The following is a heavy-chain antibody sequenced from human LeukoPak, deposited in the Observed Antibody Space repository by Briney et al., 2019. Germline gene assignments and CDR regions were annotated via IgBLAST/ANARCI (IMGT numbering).Heavy chain of an antibody. V-gene: IGHV3-30-3*01. CDR1: GFTFSSYA. D-gene: IGHD1-26*01. J-gene: IGHJ4*02. Sequence: GGSLGLSCAASGFTFSSYAMHWVRQAPGKGLEWVAVISYDGSNKYYADSVKGRFTISRDNSKNTLYLQMNSLRAEDTAVYYCAIDLRNEWGYWGQGTLVTVSS. CDR2: ISYDGSNK. CDR3: AIDLRNEWGY.